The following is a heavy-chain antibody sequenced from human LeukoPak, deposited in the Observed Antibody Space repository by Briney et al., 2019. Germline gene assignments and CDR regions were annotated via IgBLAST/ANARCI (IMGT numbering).Heavy chain of an antibody. Sequence: GASVKVSCKASGGTFSSYAISWVRQAPGQGLEWMGGIIPIFGTEKYAQKFQGRVTITADESTSTAYMELSSLSSEDTAVYYCARAWYYYGSGSYDRFDPWGQGALVTVSS. J-gene: IGHJ5*02. V-gene: IGHV1-69*13. CDR1: GGTFSSYA. D-gene: IGHD3-10*01. CDR2: IIPIFGTE. CDR3: ARAWYYYGSGSYDRFDP.